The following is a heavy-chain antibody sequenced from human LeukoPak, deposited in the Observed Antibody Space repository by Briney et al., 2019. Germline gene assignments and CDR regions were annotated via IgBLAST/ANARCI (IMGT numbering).Heavy chain of an antibody. CDR2: IYTSGST. CDR1: GDSISSYY. V-gene: IGHV4-4*07. D-gene: IGHD3-9*01. Sequence: SETLSLTCTVSGDSISSYYWSWIRQPAGKGLEWIGRIYTSGSTNYNPSLKSRVTMSVDTSKNQFSLKLSSVTAADTAVYYCARDQPVLRYFEQWGQGTLVTVSS. CDR3: ARDQPVLRYFEQ. J-gene: IGHJ4*02.